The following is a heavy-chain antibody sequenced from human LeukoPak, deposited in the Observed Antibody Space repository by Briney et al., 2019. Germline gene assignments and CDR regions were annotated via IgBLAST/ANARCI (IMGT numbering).Heavy chain of an antibody. J-gene: IGHJ4*02. V-gene: IGHV1-2*02. Sequence: ASVKVSCKASGYTFTGYYMHWVRQAPGQGLEWMGWINPNSGGTNYAQKFQGRVTMTRDMSTSTVYMELSSLRSEDTAVYYCARDFYDSSGYYQDLDYWGQGTLVTVSS. CDR3: ARDFYDSSGYYQDLDY. CDR2: INPNSGGT. D-gene: IGHD3-22*01. CDR1: GYTFTGYY.